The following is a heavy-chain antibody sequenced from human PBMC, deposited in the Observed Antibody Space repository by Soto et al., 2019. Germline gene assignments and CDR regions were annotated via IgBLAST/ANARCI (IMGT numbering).Heavy chain of an antibody. CDR3: ARDMCSGGSCYRRGLDY. D-gene: IGHD2-15*01. Sequence: QVQLVESGGGVVQPGRSLRLSCAASGFTFSSYAMHWVRQAPGKGLEWVAVISYDGSNKYYADSVNGRFTISRDNSKNTLYLQMNSLRSEDTAVYYCARDMCSGGSCYRRGLDYWGQGTLVTVSS. CDR1: GFTFSSYA. CDR2: ISYDGSNK. V-gene: IGHV3-30-3*01. J-gene: IGHJ4*02.